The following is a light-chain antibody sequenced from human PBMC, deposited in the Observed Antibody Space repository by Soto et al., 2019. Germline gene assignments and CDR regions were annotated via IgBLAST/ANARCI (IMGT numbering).Light chain of an antibody. CDR1: QGISSA. Sequence: AIQLTQSPSSRSASVGDRVTITCRASQGISSALAWYQQKPGKSPNLLIYDVSSLESGDPSRFSGSGSGTDFTLTISSLQPEDFETCYFQQFNTYLALTIGGGTKVEIK. CDR2: DVS. J-gene: IGKJ4*01. CDR3: QQFNTYLALT. V-gene: IGKV1-13*02.